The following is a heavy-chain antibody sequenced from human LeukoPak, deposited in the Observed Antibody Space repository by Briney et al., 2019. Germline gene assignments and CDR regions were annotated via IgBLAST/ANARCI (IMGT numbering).Heavy chain of an antibody. Sequence: SETLSLTCFVSGDSISSNTYYWGWIRQSPGKGLDWIGSVYYTGTTYYNPSLKSRATISLDTSKKQVSLKLAPVTAADTALYYCARGWREYRFRAGLDFWGQGTLVTVSS. CDR1: GDSISSNTYY. D-gene: IGHD5-18*01. J-gene: IGHJ4*02. CDR2: VYYTGTT. V-gene: IGHV4-39*07. CDR3: ARGWREYRFRAGLDF.